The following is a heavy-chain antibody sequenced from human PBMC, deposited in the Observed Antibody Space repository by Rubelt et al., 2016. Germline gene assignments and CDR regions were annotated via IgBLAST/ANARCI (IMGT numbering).Heavy chain of an antibody. CDR3: AALDGDYGNEY. V-gene: IGHV1-2*06. CDR1: GYIFTDYH. CDR2: VNPNTGGT. D-gene: IGHD4-17*01. Sequence: QVQLVQSGAEVKKPGASVKVSCKASGYIFTDYHMNWVRQAPGQGLEWMGRVNPNTGGTNYAQKVQGRVTMTWDTSISTAYMELNRLTSDDTAVYYCAALDGDYGNEYWGQGTQVTVSS. J-gene: IGHJ4*02.